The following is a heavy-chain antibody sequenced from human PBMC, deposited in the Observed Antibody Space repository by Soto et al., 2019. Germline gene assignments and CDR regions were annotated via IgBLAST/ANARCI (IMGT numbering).Heavy chain of an antibody. CDR3: ARSLFRDPNWFDP. V-gene: IGHV3-11*01. CDR1: GFTFSDYY. Sequence: GGSLRLSCAASGFTFSDYYMSWIRQAPGKGLEWVSYISSSGSTIYYADSVKGRFTISRDNAKNSLYLQMNSLRAEDTAVYYCARSLFRDPNWFDPWGQGTLVTVSS. D-gene: IGHD2-21*01. CDR2: ISSSGSTI. J-gene: IGHJ5*02.